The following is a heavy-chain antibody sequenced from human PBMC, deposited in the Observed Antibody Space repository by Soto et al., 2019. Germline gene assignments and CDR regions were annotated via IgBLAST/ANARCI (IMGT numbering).Heavy chain of an antibody. V-gene: IGHV1-46*01. CDR1: GYAFTSYY. CDR2: INPSGGST. CDR3: ARARRWPYYFDY. Sequence: ASVKVSCKASGYAFTSYYMHWVRQAPGQGLEWMGIINPSGGSTSYAQKFQGRVTMTRDTSTSTVYMELSSLRSEDTAVYYCARARRWPYYFDYRGQGTLGTVSS. J-gene: IGHJ4*02.